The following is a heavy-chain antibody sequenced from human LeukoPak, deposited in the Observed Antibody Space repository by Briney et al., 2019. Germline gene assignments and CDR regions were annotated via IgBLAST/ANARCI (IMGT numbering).Heavy chain of an antibody. CDR1: GFTFSSYA. J-gene: IGHJ3*02. CDR2: ISYDGSNK. Sequence: PGRSLRLSCAASGFTFSSYAMHWVRQAPGKGLEWVAVISYDGSNKYYADSVKGRFTISRDNAKNSLYLQVDSLRAEDTAVYYCAREGGRLTGTTDAFDIWGQGTMVTVSS. CDR3: AREGGRLTGTTDAFDI. D-gene: IGHD1-20*01. V-gene: IGHV3-30-3*01.